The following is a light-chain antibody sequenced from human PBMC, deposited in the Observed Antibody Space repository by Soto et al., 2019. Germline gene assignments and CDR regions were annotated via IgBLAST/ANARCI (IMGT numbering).Light chain of an antibody. Sequence: DIVLTQAPGTLSLSPGERATLSCTASQSVSSNYLAWYQQKPGQAPRLLIHGASTRATGVPDRFSGSGSGTDFTLTISRLEPEDFAVYHCQQYGSLSWTFGQGTKVDIK. J-gene: IGKJ1*01. CDR2: GAS. CDR1: QSVSSNY. V-gene: IGKV3-20*01. CDR3: QQYGSLSWT.